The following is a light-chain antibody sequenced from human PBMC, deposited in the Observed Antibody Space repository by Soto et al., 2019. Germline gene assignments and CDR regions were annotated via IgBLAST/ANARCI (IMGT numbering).Light chain of an antibody. J-gene: IGKJ5*01. CDR2: AAS. CDR1: QSISSY. V-gene: IGKV1-39*01. CDR3: QQSYSTPIT. Sequence: DIQMTQSPSSLSASVGDRVTITCRASQSISSYLNWYQQKPGKASKLLIYAASSLQSGVPSRFSGSGSGTDFTLTISSLQPADFATYYCQQSYSTPITFGQGTRLEI.